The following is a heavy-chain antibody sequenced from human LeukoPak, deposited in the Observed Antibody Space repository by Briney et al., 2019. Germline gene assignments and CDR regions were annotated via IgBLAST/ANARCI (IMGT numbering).Heavy chain of an antibody. CDR3: GSVDRGWFGVGEY. Sequence: PSETLSLTCTVSGGSISSVSNSWGWIRQPPGKGLEWIGRIYQSGSTYYNPPLKSRVTISVDTSKNQIPLKLTSVTVADTAVYYCGSVDRGWFGVGEYWGQGTLVTVSS. J-gene: IGHJ4*02. CDR2: IYQSGST. CDR1: GGSISSVSNS. D-gene: IGHD3-10*01. V-gene: IGHV4-39*01.